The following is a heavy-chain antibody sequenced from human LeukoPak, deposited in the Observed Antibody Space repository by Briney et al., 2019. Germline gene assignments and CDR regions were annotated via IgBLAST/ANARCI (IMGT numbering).Heavy chain of an antibody. CDR1: GFTFSSYA. CDR2: ISGSGGST. Sequence: PGGSLRLSCAASGFTFSSYAMSWVRQAPGKGLEWVSAISGSGGSTYYADSVKGRFTISRDNSKNTLYLQMNSLRAEDTAVYYCAKDGSGWPLGWYFDLWGRGTLVTVSS. CDR3: AKDGSGWPLGWYFDL. J-gene: IGHJ2*01. D-gene: IGHD6-19*01. V-gene: IGHV3-23*01.